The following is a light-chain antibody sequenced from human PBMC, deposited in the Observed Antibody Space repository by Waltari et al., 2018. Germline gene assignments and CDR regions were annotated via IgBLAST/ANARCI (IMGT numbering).Light chain of an antibody. CDR3: SSQSIDDVLI. CDR2: AFN. J-gene: IGLJ2*01. CDR1: SSDVGRHDS. Sequence: QSALTQPASVSGSPGQSITISCTGSSSDVGRHDSVSWYQDHPGQAPKVIIFAFNNRPPGVSDRFSASKSGNTASLTISGLQAEDEATYYCSSQSIDDVLIFGGGTKLTVL. V-gene: IGLV2-14*03.